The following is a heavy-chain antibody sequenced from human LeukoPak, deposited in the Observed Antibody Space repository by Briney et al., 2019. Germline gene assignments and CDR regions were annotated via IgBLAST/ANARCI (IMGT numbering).Heavy chain of an antibody. D-gene: IGHD6-13*01. V-gene: IGHV5-51*01. J-gene: IGHJ4*02. CDR2: IYPGDSDT. CDR1: GYSFSDYW. Sequence: PGESLQISCKGSGYSFSDYWIGWVRQLPGKGLEWMGIIYPGDSDTRYSPSFQGQVTISADKSISTAYLQWSSLKASDTAMYYCARQYSSSWIDYWGQGTLVTVSS. CDR3: ARQYSSSWIDY.